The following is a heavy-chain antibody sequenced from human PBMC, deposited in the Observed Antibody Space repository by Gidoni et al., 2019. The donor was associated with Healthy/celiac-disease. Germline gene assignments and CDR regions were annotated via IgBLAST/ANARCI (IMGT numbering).Heavy chain of an antibody. CDR1: GFTFTSYG. V-gene: IGHV1-18*01. J-gene: IGHJ6*03. Sequence: QFQLVQAGAEVKKPGASVKVSCKASGFTFTSYGISWVRQAPGQRLEWMGWISAYNVNTNYAQKLQGRVTMTTDTSTSTAYMELRSLRSDDTALYYCARGAADYDFWSGYPYYYYYMDVWGKGTTVTVSS. D-gene: IGHD3-3*01. CDR2: ISAYNVNT. CDR3: ARGAADYDFWSGYPYYYYYMDV.